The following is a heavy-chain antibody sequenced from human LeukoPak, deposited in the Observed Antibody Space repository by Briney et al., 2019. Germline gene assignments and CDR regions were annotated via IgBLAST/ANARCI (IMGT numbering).Heavy chain of an antibody. D-gene: IGHD5/OR15-5a*01. CDR2: ISYDGSNK. V-gene: IGHV3-30*18. CDR1: GFTFSSYG. Sequence: GGSLRLSCAASGFTFSSYGMHWVRQAPGKGLEWVAVISYDGSNKYYADSVKGRFTISRDNSKNTLYLQMSSLRAEDTAVYYCAKDWEGSLRYYFDYWGQGTLVTVSS. CDR3: AKDWEGSLRYYFDY. J-gene: IGHJ4*02.